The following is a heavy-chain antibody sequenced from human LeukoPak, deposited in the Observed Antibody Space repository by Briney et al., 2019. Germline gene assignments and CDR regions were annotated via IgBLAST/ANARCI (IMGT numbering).Heavy chain of an antibody. CDR2: IYPDDSDT. CDR1: GYSFMNYW. CDR3: ARHASWDASLNLFDP. V-gene: IGHV5-51*01. D-gene: IGHD2-2*01. Sequence: GESLKISCKGSGYSFMNYWIGWVRQMPGKGLEWMGIIYPDDSDTRYSPSFQGQVTISADKSISTAYLQWSSLKASDTAIYYCARHASWDASLNLFDPWGQGTLVTVSS. J-gene: IGHJ5*02.